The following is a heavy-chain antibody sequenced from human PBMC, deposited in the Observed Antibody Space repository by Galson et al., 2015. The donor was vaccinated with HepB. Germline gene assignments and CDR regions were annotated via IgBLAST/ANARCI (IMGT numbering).Heavy chain of an antibody. V-gene: IGHV3-30*18. CDR2: ISYDGSNK. D-gene: IGHD5-24*01. CDR1: GFTFSSYG. CDR3: AKSGMATTYYFDY. J-gene: IGHJ4*02. Sequence: SLRLSCAASGFTFSSYGMHWVRQAPGKGLEWVAVISYDGSNKYYADSVKGRFTISRDNSKNTLYLQMNSLRAEDTAVYYCAKSGMATTYYFDYWGQGTLVTVSS.